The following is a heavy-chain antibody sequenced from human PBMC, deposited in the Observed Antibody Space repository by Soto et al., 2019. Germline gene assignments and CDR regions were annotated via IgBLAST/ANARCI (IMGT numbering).Heavy chain of an antibody. D-gene: IGHD6-19*01. CDR2: IYWDDDK. J-gene: IGHJ4*02. Sequence: QITLKESGPTLVKPTQTLTLTCTFSGFSLSSTRMAVGWIRQPPGKALAWVALIYWDDDKGYSPFLKSRLTITKDTSKNQVVLTMSNMDPVDTARYYCAHIVVAGLGYYFDYWGQGTLVTVSS. V-gene: IGHV2-5*02. CDR3: AHIVVAGLGYYFDY. CDR1: GFSLSSTRMA.